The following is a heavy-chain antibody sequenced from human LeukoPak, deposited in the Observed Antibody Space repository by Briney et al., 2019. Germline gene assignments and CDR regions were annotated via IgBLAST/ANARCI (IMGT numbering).Heavy chain of an antibody. V-gene: IGHV1-18*04. CDR3: ARDLQYYYGSGSYWYFQH. D-gene: IGHD3-10*01. CDR2: ISAYSGNT. J-gene: IGHJ1*01. CDR1: GYTFTCYG. Sequence: ASVKVSCKASGYTFTCYGISWVRQAPGQGLEWMGWISAYSGNTNYAQKLQGRVTMTTDTSTSTAYMELRSLRSDDTAVYYCARDLQYYYGSGSYWYFQHWGQGTLVTVSS.